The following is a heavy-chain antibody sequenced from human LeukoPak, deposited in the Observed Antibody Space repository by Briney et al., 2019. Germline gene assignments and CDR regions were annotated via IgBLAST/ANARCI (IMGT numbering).Heavy chain of an antibody. D-gene: IGHD2-2*01. CDR3: ARALPAASHTSFDY. Sequence: GGSLRLSCAASGFTVSDNYMSWVRQAPGKGLEWVSIIYSGGTTYYADSVKGRFTISRDISKNTFYLQMNSLRVEDAAVYYCARALPAASHTSFDYWGQGTLVTVSS. J-gene: IGHJ4*02. CDR2: IYSGGTT. CDR1: GFTVSDNY. V-gene: IGHV3-66*01.